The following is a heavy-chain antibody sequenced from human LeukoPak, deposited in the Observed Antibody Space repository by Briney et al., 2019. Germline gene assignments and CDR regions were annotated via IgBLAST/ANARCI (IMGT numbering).Heavy chain of an antibody. J-gene: IGHJ4*02. CDR2: INEEGTET. CDR3: ARAEWQLPAEIDY. V-gene: IGHV3-7*01. Sequence: GGSLRLSCAASGFKFSNYWMTWVRQAPGKGLEWVASINEEGTETYYVDSVKGRFTISRDNAKNSLSLQMSSLGAEDTAVYYCARAEWQLPAEIDYWGQGTLVTVSS. CDR1: GFKFSNYW. D-gene: IGHD1-26*01.